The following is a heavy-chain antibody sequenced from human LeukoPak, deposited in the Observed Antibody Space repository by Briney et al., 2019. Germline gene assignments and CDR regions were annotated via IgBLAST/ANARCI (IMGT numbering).Heavy chain of an antibody. V-gene: IGHV1-69*06. CDR1: VGTFSSYA. CDR3: ARGPYDFWSGYYVNWFDP. D-gene: IGHD3-3*01. J-gene: IGHJ5*02. Sequence: SVKVSCTASVGTFSSYAISWVRQAPGQGLEWMGRIIPIFGTANYAQKFQGRVTITADKSTSTAYMELSSLRSEDTAVYYCARGPYDFWSGYYVNWFDPWGQGTLVTVSS. CDR2: IIPIFGTA.